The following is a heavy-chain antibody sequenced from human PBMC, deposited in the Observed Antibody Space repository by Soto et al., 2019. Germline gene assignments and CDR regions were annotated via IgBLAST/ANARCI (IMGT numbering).Heavy chain of an antibody. CDR2: ISYDGSNK. CDR3: AKDPRDIVVVVAALTNYGMDV. V-gene: IGHV3-30*18. J-gene: IGHJ6*02. D-gene: IGHD2-15*01. CDR1: GFTFSSYG. Sequence: LRLSCAASGFTFSSYGMHWVRQAPGKGLEWVAVISYDGSNKYYADSVKGRFTISRDNSKNTLYLQMNSLRAEDTAVYYCAKDPRDIVVVVAALTNYGMDVWGRGTTVTVSS.